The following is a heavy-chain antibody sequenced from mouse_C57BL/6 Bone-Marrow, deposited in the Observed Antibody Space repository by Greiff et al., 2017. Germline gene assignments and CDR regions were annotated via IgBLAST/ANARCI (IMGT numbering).Heavy chain of an antibody. V-gene: IGHV1-55*01. CDR2: IYPGSGST. CDR3: ARDPYYGSSDYYAMDY. CDR1: GYTFTSYW. Sequence: VQLQQSGAELVKPGASVKMSCKASGYTFTSYWITWVKQRPGQGLEWIGDIYPGSGSTNYNEKFKSKATLTVDTSYSTAYMQLSSLTSEDSAVYYCARDPYYGSSDYYAMDYWCQGTSVTVSS. J-gene: IGHJ4*01. D-gene: IGHD1-1*01.